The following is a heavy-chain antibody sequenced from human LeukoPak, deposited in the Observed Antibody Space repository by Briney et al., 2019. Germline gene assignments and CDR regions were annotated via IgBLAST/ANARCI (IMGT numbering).Heavy chain of an antibody. J-gene: IGHJ5*02. Sequence: GGSLTLSCAVSGFTFSSDGKHWVRNAPDKAMELGAVIGNDVSNKYYADSVKGRLTISRDNSKTTLYLQMSSLRVEDPAVYYCAKDTIPPRAGFDPCGEATLVTVSS. CDR1: GFTFSSDG. CDR3: AKDTIPPRAGFDP. CDR2: IGNDVSNK. V-gene: IGHV3-30*02. D-gene: IGHD2-2*01.